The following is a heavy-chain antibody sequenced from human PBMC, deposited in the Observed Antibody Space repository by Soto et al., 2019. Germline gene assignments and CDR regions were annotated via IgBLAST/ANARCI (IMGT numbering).Heavy chain of an antibody. CDR1: GFTFTIYA. CDR3: AKEVNEGGDYGGVGGP. J-gene: IGHJ5*02. V-gene: IGHV3-23*01. D-gene: IGHD2-21*01. Sequence: EVQLLESGGGLVQPGGSLRLSCAASGFTFTIYAMSWVRQAPGKGLEWVSVISGGGIDTDYADSVKGRFTISRDNSKKTLFLQMNSLRDEDTALYYWAKEVNEGGDYGGVGGPWGQGTLVTVSS. CDR2: ISGGGIDT.